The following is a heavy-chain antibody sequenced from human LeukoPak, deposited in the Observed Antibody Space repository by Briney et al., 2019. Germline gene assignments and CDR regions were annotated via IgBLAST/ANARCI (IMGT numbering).Heavy chain of an antibody. Sequence: GASVKVSCKASGYTFSKYYIHWVRQAPGQGLEWMAMINPSDGATTYAQRFQGRVTMTRDMSTTTGYMDLRSLRSEDTAVYFCAREQRGGRSGSLGGLFASYYTYYYMDVWGRGTTVTVSS. CDR3: AREQRGGRSGSLGGLFASYYTYYYMDV. V-gene: IGHV1-46*01. CDR2: INPSDGAT. J-gene: IGHJ6*03. D-gene: IGHD3-16*01. CDR1: GYTFSKYY.